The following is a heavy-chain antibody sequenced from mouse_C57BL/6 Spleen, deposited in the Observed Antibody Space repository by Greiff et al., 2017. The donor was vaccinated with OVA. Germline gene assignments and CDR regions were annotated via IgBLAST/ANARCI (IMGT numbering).Heavy chain of an antibody. CDR2: ISYDGSN. J-gene: IGHJ4*01. V-gene: IGHV3-6*01. CDR3: ARGDVRAMDY. CDR1: GYSITSGYY. Sequence: VQLKESGPGLVKPSQSLSLTCSVTGYSITSGYYWNWIRQFPGNKLEWMGYISYDGSNNYNPSLKNRISITRDTSKNQFFLKLNSVTTEDTATYYCARGDVRAMDYWGQGTSVTVSS. D-gene: IGHD3-3*01.